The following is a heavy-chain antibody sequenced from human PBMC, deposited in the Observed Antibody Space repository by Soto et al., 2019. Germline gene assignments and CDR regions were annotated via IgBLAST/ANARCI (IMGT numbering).Heavy chain of an antibody. CDR1: GGSISSSSYY. CDR2: IYYSGST. V-gene: IGHV4-39*01. Sequence: PSETLSLTCTVSGGSISSSSYYWGWIRQPPGKGLEWIGSIYYSGSTYYNPSLKSRVTISVDTSKNQFSLKLSSVTAADTAVYYCAEYITMARGVIRHPPDAFDIWGQGTMVTVSS. CDR3: AEYITMARGVIRHPPDAFDI. D-gene: IGHD3-10*01. J-gene: IGHJ3*02.